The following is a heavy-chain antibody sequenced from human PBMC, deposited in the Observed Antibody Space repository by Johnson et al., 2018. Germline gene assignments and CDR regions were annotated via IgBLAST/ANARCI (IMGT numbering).Heavy chain of an antibody. CDR2: ISSDGNIK. D-gene: IGHD1-1*01. CDR3: AKAVERVGYYFYY. V-gene: IGHV3-30*18. J-gene: IGHJ4*02. Sequence: VQLVESGGGVVEPGRSLRLSCAASGFTFSNYGLHWVRQAPGKGLEWVAIISSDGNIKQYADSVKGRFTISRDNSKNKLYLQMKSLRAEDTALYYCAKAVERVGYYFYYCGEGTLVTVSS. CDR1: GFTFSNYG.